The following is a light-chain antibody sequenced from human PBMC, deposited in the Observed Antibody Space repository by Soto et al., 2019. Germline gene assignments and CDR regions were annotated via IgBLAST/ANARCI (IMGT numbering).Light chain of an antibody. J-gene: IGLJ1*01. CDR2: EVS. CDR1: SSDVGGYNY. V-gene: IGLV2-8*01. Sequence: QPVLTQPPSAYGSPGQSVTISCTGTSSDVGGYNYVSWYQQHPGKAPKLMIYEVSKRPSGVPDRFSGSKSGNTASLTVSGLQAEDEADYYCSSYAGSNNVFGTGTKVTVL. CDR3: SSYAGSNNV.